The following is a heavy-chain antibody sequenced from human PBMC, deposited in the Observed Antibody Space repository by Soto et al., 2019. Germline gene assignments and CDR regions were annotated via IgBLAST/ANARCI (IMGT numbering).Heavy chain of an antibody. Sequence: SETLSLTCAVYGGSFSGYYWTWIRQPPGKGLEWIGEINHSGTTTYNPSLKSRVTISVDTSRDQFSLRLSSVTAADTAVYFCASLGFHRGNYYIFDYWGQGALVPVSS. CDR2: INHSGTT. D-gene: IGHD3-22*01. CDR1: GGSFSGYY. CDR3: ASLGFHRGNYYIFDY. V-gene: IGHV4-34*01. J-gene: IGHJ4*02.